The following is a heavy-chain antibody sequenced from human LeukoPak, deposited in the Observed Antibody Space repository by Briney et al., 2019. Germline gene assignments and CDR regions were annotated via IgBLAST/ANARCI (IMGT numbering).Heavy chain of an antibody. CDR2: IYYSGST. CDR1: GGSISSYY. D-gene: IGHD3-3*01. J-gene: IGHJ5*01. V-gene: IGHV4-59*12. CDR3: ARDRLTIFGVVIMGNWFDP. Sequence: SETLSLTCTVSGGSISSYYWSWIRQPPGKGLEWIGYIYYSGSTNYNPSLKSRVTISVDTSKNQFSLKLSSVTAADTAVYYCARDRLTIFGVVIMGNWFDPWGQGTLVTVSS.